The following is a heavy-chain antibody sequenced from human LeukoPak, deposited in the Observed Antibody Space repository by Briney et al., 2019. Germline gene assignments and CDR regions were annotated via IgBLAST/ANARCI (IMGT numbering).Heavy chain of an antibody. CDR3: AKADDFWSGPWNAFDI. V-gene: IGHV3-20*04. Sequence: PGGSLRLSCAASGFTFDDYGMSWVRQAPGKGLEWVSGINWNGGSTGYADSVKGRFTISRDNAKNTLYLQMNSLRAEDTAVYYCAKADDFWSGPWNAFDIWGQGTMVTVSS. D-gene: IGHD3-3*01. CDR2: INWNGGST. CDR1: GFTFDDYG. J-gene: IGHJ3*02.